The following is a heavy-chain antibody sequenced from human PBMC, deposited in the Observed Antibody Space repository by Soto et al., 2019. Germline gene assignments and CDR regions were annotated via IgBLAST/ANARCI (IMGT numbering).Heavy chain of an antibody. CDR3: AREGVYYYDSSGYSTGFDY. CDR1: GYTFTSYD. J-gene: IGHJ4*02. CDR2: MNPNSGNT. Sequence: KVSCKASGYTFTSYDINWVRQATGQGLEWMGWMNPNSGNTGYAQKFQGRVTMTRNTSISTAYMELSSLRSEDTAVYYCAREGVYYYDSSGYSTGFDYWGQGTLVTVSS. D-gene: IGHD3-22*01. V-gene: IGHV1-8*01.